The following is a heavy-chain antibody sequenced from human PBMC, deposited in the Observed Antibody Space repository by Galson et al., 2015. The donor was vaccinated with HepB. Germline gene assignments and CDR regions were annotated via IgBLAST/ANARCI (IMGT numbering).Heavy chain of an antibody. CDR1: GGSISSYY. CDR3: ARSRGDFWSGYYFDY. Sequence: ETLSLTCTVSGGSISSYYWSWVRQPPGKGLEWIGYIYYSGSTNYNPSLKSRVTISVDTSKNQFSLKLSSVTAADTAVYYCARSRGDFWSGYYFDYWGQGTLVTVSS. D-gene: IGHD3-3*01. V-gene: IGHV4-59*08. CDR2: IYYSGST. J-gene: IGHJ4*02.